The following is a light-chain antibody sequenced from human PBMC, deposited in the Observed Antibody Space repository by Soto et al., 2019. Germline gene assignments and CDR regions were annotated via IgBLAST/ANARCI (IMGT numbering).Light chain of an antibody. CDR1: QSISSW. CDR2: KAS. Sequence: DIQMTQSPSTLSASVGDRVTITCRASQSISSWLAWYQQKPGKAPKLLIYKASSLESGVPSRFSGSESGTEFTPTISSLQPDDFATYYCQQYNSYSPYTFGQGTKLEIK. J-gene: IGKJ2*01. V-gene: IGKV1-5*03. CDR3: QQYNSYSPYT.